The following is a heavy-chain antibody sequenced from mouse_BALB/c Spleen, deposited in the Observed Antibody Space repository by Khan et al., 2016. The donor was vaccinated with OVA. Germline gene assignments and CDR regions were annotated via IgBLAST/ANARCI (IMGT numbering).Heavy chain of an antibody. Sequence: QVQLQQSGPELVRPGASVKMSCKASGYTLTSYYIHWVKQRPGQGLEWIGWIYPVDGSSKYNEQFKGKSTLTADKYSSTAYMLLSSLTSEDSAIYFCARGYYGYLDYWGQGTTLTVSS. V-gene: IGHV1S56*01. CDR3: ARGYYGYLDY. CDR1: GYTLTSYY. CDR2: IYPVDGSS. J-gene: IGHJ2*01. D-gene: IGHD1-1*01.